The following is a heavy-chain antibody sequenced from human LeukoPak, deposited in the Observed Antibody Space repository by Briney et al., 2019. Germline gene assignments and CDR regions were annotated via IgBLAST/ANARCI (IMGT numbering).Heavy chain of an antibody. CDR3: ARVPFTASLGDYFDY. Sequence: PGGSLRLSCAASGFTTSDNYITWVRQAPGKGLQWVSVIYSGGRTNYAESVKGRFSMSRDKSNGTVYLQLNSLRTEDTAVYFCARVPFTASLGDYFDYWGQGALVTVSS. CDR1: GFTTSDNY. D-gene: IGHD3-16*01. J-gene: IGHJ4*02. CDR2: IYSGGRT. V-gene: IGHV3-66*01.